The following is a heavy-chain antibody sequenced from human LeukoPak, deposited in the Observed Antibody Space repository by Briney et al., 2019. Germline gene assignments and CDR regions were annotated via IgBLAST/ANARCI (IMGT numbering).Heavy chain of an antibody. J-gene: IGHJ5*02. V-gene: IGHV4-34*01. Sequence: PSETLSLTCAVYGGSFSGYYWSWIHQPPGKGLEWIGEINHSRSTNYNPSLKSRVTISVDTSKNQFSLKLSSVTAADTAVYYCARHSYWFDPWGQGTLVTVSS. CDR2: INHSRST. CDR1: GGSFSGYY. CDR3: ARHSYWFDP.